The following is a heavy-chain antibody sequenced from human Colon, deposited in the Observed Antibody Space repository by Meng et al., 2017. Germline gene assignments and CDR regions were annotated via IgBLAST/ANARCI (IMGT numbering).Heavy chain of an antibody. CDR2: IYSGGST. Sequence: VSFVGASGGLVRPGGSLSRSRAASAFTVSSNHMSWVRQAPGKGLEWVSVIYSGGSTPCADSVKGRFTISRHNSENTLYLQMNSLRAEDTALYYCALFLAGGYFDYWGQGTLVTVSS. D-gene: IGHD6-19*01. CDR1: AFTVSSNH. J-gene: IGHJ4*02. CDR3: ALFLAGGYFDY. V-gene: IGHV3-53*04.